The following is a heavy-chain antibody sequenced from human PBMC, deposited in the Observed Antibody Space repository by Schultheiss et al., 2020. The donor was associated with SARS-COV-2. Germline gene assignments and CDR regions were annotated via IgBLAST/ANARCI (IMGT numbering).Heavy chain of an antibody. CDR2: IYYSGST. CDR1: GGSFSSYY. D-gene: IGHD3-22*01. Sequence: SQTLSLTCAVYGGSFSSYYWSWIRQPAGKGLEWIGYIYYSGSTYYNPSLKSRVTISVDTSKNQFSLKLSSVTAADTAVYYCARDGGGSGYYSDAFDIWGQGTMVTVSS. V-gene: IGHV4-59*06. CDR3: ARDGGGSGYYSDAFDI. J-gene: IGHJ3*02.